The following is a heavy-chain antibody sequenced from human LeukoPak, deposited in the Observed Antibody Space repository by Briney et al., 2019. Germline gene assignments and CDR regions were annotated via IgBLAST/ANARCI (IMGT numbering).Heavy chain of an antibody. D-gene: IGHD1-26*01. CDR1: GYTFTNYY. CDR2: INPSGGTT. V-gene: IGHV1-46*01. CDR3: ARDFLGGATKLGLASKGRYFDY. Sequence: GASVKVSCKASGYTFTNYYVHWVRQAPGQGLEWMGIINPSGGTTRYAQKFQGRVTMTRDTSTSTVYMELSSLRSEDTAVYYCARDFLGGATKLGLASKGRYFDYWGQGTLVTVSS. J-gene: IGHJ4*02.